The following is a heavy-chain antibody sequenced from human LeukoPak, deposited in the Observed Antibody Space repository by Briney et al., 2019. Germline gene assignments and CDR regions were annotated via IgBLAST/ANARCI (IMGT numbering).Heavy chain of an antibody. CDR1: GFTFSSYS. CDR3: ARVGATDHNDAFDI. CDR2: ISSGSSYI. J-gene: IGHJ3*02. V-gene: IGHV3-21*01. D-gene: IGHD1-26*01. Sequence: GGSLRLSCAASGFTFSSYSMNWVRQAPGKGLEWVSSISSGSSYIYYADSVKGRFTISRDNAKNSLYLQMNSLGAEDTAVYYCARVGATDHNDAFDIWGQGTMVTVSS.